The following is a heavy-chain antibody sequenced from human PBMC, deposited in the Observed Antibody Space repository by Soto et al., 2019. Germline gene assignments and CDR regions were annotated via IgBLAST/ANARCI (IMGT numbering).Heavy chain of an antibody. CDR1: GGSFSGYY. D-gene: IGHD1-26*01. Sequence: QVQLQQWGAGLLKPSETLSLTCAVYGGSFSGYYWSWIRQPPGKGLEWMGEINHGGSTTYNPPLKXRXXISVDTSKNQFSLKLSSVTAADTAVYYCARERGGYWGQGTLVTVSS. V-gene: IGHV4-34*01. CDR2: INHGGST. J-gene: IGHJ4*02. CDR3: ARERGGY.